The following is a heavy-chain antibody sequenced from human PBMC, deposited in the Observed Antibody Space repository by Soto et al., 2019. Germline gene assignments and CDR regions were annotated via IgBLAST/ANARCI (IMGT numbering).Heavy chain of an antibody. J-gene: IGHJ6*02. CDR1: GYSFTSYW. D-gene: IGHD6-13*01. Sequence: GESLKISCKGSGYSFTSYWIGWVRQMPGKGLEWMGIIYPGDSDTRYSPSFQGQVTISADKSISTAYLQWSSLKASDTAMYYCARHRGYSSSWYRTLYYYYYGMDVWGQGTTVTVS. CDR3: ARHRGYSSSWYRTLYYYYYGMDV. V-gene: IGHV5-51*01. CDR2: IYPGDSDT.